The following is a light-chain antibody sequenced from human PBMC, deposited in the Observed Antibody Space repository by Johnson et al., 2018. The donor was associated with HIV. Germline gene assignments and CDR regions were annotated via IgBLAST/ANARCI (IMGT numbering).Light chain of an antibody. CDR2: EDD. CDR1: SSNIGMNH. J-gene: IGLJ1*01. Sequence: QFVLTQPPSVSAAPGQKVTISCSGSSSNIGMNHVSWYQQFPGTAPKLLVYEDDKRPSGIPDRFSGSKSGTSATLGITGLQTGDEADYYCGVWDASLSPHYVFGTGTTITVL. V-gene: IGLV1-51*02. CDR3: GVWDASLSPHYV.